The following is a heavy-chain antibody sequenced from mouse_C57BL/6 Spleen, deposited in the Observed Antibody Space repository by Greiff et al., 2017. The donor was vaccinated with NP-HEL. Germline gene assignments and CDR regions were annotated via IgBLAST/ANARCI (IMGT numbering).Heavy chain of an antibody. V-gene: IGHV5-6*01. CDR3: ARGRGTPYYFDY. CDR1: GFTFSSYG. Sequence: EVMLVESGGDLVKPGGSLKLSCAASGFTFSSYGMSWVRQTPDKRLEWVATISSGGSYTYYPDSVKGRFTISRDNAKNTLYLQMSSLKSEDTAMYYCARGRGTPYYFDYWGQGTTLTVSS. D-gene: IGHD3-3*01. J-gene: IGHJ2*01. CDR2: ISSGGSYT.